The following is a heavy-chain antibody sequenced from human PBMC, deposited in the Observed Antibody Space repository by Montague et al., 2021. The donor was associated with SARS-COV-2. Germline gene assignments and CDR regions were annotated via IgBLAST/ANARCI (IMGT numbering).Heavy chain of an antibody. Sequence: SEILSLTCAVYGGSFSGYYWSWIRQPPGKGLEWIGEINHSGSTNYNPSLKSRVTISVDTSKNQFSLKLSSVTAADTAVYYCARIRCITIFGVVITPYYYGMDVWGQGTTVTVSS. CDR1: GGSFSGYY. CDR2: INHSGST. J-gene: IGHJ6*02. CDR3: ARIRCITIFGVVITPYYYGMDV. D-gene: IGHD3-3*01. V-gene: IGHV4-34*01.